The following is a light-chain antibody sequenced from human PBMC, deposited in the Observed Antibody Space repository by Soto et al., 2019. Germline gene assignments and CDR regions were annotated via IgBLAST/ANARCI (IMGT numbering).Light chain of an antibody. V-gene: IGKV1-5*03. CDR2: KAS. CDR3: HQYESYSRT. J-gene: IGKJ2*01. Sequence: DIQVTQSPSTLSASIGDRVTITCRASQSISSWLAWYQQKPGKAPKLLIYKASTLESGVPSRFSGSGSGTEFTLTISSLQPDDFATYYCHQYESYSRTFGQGTKLEIK. CDR1: QSISSW.